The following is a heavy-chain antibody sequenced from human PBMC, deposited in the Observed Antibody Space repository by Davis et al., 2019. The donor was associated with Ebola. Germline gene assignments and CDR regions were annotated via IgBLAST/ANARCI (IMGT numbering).Heavy chain of an antibody. CDR3: TRNGGDGYNSGDY. Sequence: GESLKISCAASGFTFSGSAMHWVRQASGKGLEWVGRIRSKANSYATAYAASVKGRFTISRDDSKNTTYLQMNSLKTEDTAVYYCTRNGGDGYNSGDYWGQGTLVTVSS. D-gene: IGHD5-24*01. J-gene: IGHJ4*02. CDR2: IRSKANSYAT. V-gene: IGHV3-73*01. CDR1: GFTFSGSA.